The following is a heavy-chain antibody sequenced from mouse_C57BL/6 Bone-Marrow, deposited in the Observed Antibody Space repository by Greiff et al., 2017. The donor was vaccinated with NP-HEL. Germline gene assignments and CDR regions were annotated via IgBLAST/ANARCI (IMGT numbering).Heavy chain of an antibody. V-gene: IGHV1-69*01. CDR3: ARRGGNYENYFDY. CDR1: GYTFTSYW. CDR2: IDPSDSYT. D-gene: IGHD2-1*01. Sequence: QVQLQQPGAELVMPGASVKLSCKASGYTFTSYWMHWVKQRPGQGLEWIGEIDPSDSYTNYNQKFKGKSTLTVDKSSSTAYMQLSSLTSEDSAVYYCARRGGNYENYFDYWDQGTTLTVSS. J-gene: IGHJ2*01.